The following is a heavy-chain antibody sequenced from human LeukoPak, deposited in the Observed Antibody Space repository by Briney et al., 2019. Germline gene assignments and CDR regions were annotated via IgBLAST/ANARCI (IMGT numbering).Heavy chain of an antibody. CDR3: ARRKSSSWDDYHYYYMDV. V-gene: IGHV1-18*01. J-gene: IGHJ6*03. Sequence: ASVKVSCKASGYTFTSFGISWVRQAPGQGLEWMGWISAHYDNTNYAQKLQGRVTMTTDTSTSTAYMELRSLRSDDTAVYYCARRKSSSWDDYHYYYMDVWGKGTTVTVSS. CDR1: GYTFTSFG. D-gene: IGHD6-13*01. CDR2: ISAHYDNT.